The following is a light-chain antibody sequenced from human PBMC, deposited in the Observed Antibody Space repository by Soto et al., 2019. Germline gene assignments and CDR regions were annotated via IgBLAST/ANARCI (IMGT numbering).Light chain of an antibody. Sequence: DIVLTQTPLSLSVTPGQPASISRTSSQSLLHRDGKTYLYWYLQKPGQPPQLLIHEVSNRFSGVPDRFSGSGSGTDFTLRISRVAPEDVGVYYCMQTIQLPLTFGGGTKVEIK. CDR2: EVS. CDR1: QSLLHRDGKTY. CDR3: MQTIQLPLT. V-gene: IGKV2D-29*01. J-gene: IGKJ4*01.